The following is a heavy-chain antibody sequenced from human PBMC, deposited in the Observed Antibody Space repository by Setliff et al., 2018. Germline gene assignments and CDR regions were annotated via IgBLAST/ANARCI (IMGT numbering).Heavy chain of an antibody. CDR2: INTNTGNP. V-gene: IGHV7-4-1*02. Sequence: ASVKVSCKASGYTFTSYAMNWVRQAPGQGLEWMGWINTNTGNPTYAQGFTGRFVFSLDTSVSTAYLQISSLKAEDTAVYYCARPYSSSARWYFELWGRGTLVTLSS. D-gene: IGHD6-6*01. CDR3: ARPYSSSARWYFEL. CDR1: GYTFTSYA. J-gene: IGHJ2*01.